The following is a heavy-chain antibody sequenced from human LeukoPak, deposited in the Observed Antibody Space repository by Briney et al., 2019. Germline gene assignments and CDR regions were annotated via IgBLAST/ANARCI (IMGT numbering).Heavy chain of an antibody. D-gene: IGHD4-17*01. CDR1: GYTFTGYY. V-gene: IGHV1-2*02. Sequence: ASVKVSCKASGYTFTGYYMHWVRQAPGQGLEWMGWINPNSGGTNYAQKFQDRVTMTRDTSISTAYMELSRLRSDDTAVYYCARTGYGDYVVDYWDQGTLVTVSS. CDR2: INPNSGGT. J-gene: IGHJ4*02. CDR3: ARTGYGDYVVDY.